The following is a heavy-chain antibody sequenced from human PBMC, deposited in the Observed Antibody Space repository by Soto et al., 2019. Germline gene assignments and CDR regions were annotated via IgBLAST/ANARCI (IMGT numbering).Heavy chain of an antibody. CDR2: ISYDGSNK. CDR3: ARGISGAYDSTYDW. V-gene: IGHV3-30*03. J-gene: IGHJ4*02. Sequence: QPGGSLRLSCAASGFTFSSYGMHWVRQAPGKGLEWVAVISYDGSNKYYADSVKGRFTISRDNSKNTLYLQMNSLRAEDTAVYYCARGISGAYDSTYDWWGQGTLVTVSS. CDR1: GFTFSSYG. D-gene: IGHD5-12*01.